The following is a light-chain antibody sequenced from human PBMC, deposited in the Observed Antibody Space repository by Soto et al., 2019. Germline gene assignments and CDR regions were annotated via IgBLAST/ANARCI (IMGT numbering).Light chain of an antibody. CDR2: AAS. V-gene: IGKV1-39*01. J-gene: IGKJ1*01. CDR3: QQSYGIPRT. Sequence: DIQMTQSPSSLSASVGDRVSITCRASQSINNYLNWYQQRPGKAPKLLIYAASSLQTGVPSRFSGSGSGTDFTLTISSLQPEDSAAYYCQQSYGIPRTFXQGPKVDIK. CDR1: QSINNY.